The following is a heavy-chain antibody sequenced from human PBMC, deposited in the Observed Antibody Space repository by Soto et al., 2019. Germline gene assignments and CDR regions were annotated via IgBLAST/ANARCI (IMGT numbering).Heavy chain of an antibody. J-gene: IGHJ6*03. Sequence: QVQLQQWGAGLLKPSETLSLTCAVYGGSFSGYYWSWIRQPPGKGLEWIGEINHSGSTNYSPSLKSRVTITADTSKNQFSLKLSSVTAADTAVYYCARGELTVTTYYYYYMDVWGKGTTVTVSS. CDR2: INHSGST. CDR1: GGSFSGYY. CDR3: ARGELTVTTYYYYYMDV. V-gene: IGHV4-34*01. D-gene: IGHD4-17*01.